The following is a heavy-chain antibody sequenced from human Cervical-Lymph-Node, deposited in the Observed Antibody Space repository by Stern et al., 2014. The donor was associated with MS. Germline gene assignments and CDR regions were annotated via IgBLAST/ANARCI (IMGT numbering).Heavy chain of an antibody. V-gene: IGHV3-30*03. J-gene: IGHJ4*02. D-gene: IGHD6-19*01. CDR3: ARGSDWYPFDY. CDR1: GFGFATYG. Sequence: QVQLVESGGGVVQPGRSLRLSCAASGFGFATYGMHWVRQAPGTGLEWVAVISFDGSNKNYAVSVKGRFTIARDNSKTTLYLQRSSLRAEDTAVYYCARGSDWYPFDYWGQGTLVTVSS. CDR2: ISFDGSNK.